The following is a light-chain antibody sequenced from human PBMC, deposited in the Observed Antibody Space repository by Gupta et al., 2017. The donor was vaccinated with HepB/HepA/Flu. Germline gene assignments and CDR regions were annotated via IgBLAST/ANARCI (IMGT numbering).Light chain of an antibody. CDR2: DNS. CDR3: QVWDSWSDHLYV. V-gene: IGLV3-21*02. Sequence: SYVLTQPPSVSLAPGETANITCGGNNFRSKSVHWYQQKPGQAPVLVVYDNSDRPSGIPERFSGSNSGNTATLTITRVEAGDEADYYCQVWDSWSDHLYVFGAGTKVTVL. CDR1: NFRSKS. J-gene: IGLJ1*01.